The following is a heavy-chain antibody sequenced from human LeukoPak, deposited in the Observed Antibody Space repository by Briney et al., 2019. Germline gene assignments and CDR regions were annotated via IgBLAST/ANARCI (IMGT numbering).Heavy chain of an antibody. CDR3: ARGAVLRFLEWLPIHNWFDP. CDR1: GGSFSGYY. Sequence: PSETLSLTCAVYGGSFSGYYWSWLRQPPGKGLEWIGEINHSGSTNYNPSLKSRVTISVDTSKNQFSLKLSSVTAADTAVYYCARGAVLRFLEWLPIHNWFDPWGQGTLVTVSS. J-gene: IGHJ5*02. CDR2: INHSGST. D-gene: IGHD3-3*01. V-gene: IGHV4-34*01.